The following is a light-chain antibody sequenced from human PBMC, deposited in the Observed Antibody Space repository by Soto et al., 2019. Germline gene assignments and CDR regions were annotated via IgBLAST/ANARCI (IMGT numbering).Light chain of an antibody. CDR2: GAS. Sequence: EIVLTQSPATLSLSPGGRATLSCRASQSVISRLAWYQQRPGQSPRLLISGASMRASGVPVRFIGSGSGTDFTLTITRLEPEDFAVYYCQQYGGSPITFGLGTRLEI. J-gene: IGKJ5*01. CDR3: QQYGGSPIT. CDR1: QSVISR. V-gene: IGKV3-20*01.